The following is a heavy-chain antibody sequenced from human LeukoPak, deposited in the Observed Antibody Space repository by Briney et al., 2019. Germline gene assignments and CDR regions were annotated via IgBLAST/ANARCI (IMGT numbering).Heavy chain of an antibody. CDR3: AKDPWDIVVVPAAPYNWSTP. J-gene: IGHJ5*02. Sequence: GGSLRLSCAAAGFTFSSYAMSWVRQAPGKGLEWVSAISGSGGSTYYADSVKGRFTISRDNSKNTLYLQMNSLRADDTAVYYRAKDPWDIVVVPAAPYNWSTPGAREPWSPSPQ. CDR2: ISGSGGST. CDR1: GFTFSSYA. V-gene: IGHV3-23*01. D-gene: IGHD2-2*01.